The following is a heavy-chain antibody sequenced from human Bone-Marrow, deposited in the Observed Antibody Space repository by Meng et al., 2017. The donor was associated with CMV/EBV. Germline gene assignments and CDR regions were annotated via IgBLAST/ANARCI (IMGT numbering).Heavy chain of an antibody. CDR2: IRYDGSNK. J-gene: IGHJ3*01. D-gene: IGHD6-19*01. V-gene: IGHV3-30*02. CDR3: TKYLQWVGGLDV. Sequence: GESLKISCAASGFTFSSYGMHWVRQAPGKGLEWVAFIRYDGSNKYYADSVKGRFTISRDNSKNTLYLQMNSLRAEDTAVYYCTKYLQWVGGLDVWGQGTMVTVSS. CDR1: GFTFSSYG.